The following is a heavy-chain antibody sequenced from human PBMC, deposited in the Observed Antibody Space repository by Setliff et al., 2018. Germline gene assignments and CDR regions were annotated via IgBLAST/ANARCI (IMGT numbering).Heavy chain of an antibody. D-gene: IGHD2-2*01. CDR2: INHSGRT. J-gene: IGHJ6*02. Sequence: ASETLSLTCTVSGGSISSSSYYWGWIRQPPGKGLEWIGEINHSGRTNYDPSLKSRVTISVDTSKNQFSLKLSSVTAADTAMYYCAGRDPLMRDIVVVPAAIGMDVWGQGTTVTVSS. V-gene: IGHV4-39*07. CDR3: AGRDPLMRDIVVVPAAIGMDV. CDR1: GGSISSSSYY.